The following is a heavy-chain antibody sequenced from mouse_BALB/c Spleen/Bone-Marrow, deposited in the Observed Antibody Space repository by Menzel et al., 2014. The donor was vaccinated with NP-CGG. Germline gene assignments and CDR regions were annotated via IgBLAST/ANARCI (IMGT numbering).Heavy chain of an antibody. Sequence: QVTLKVSGPGILKPSQTLSLTRSFSGFSLSTSGMGVGWIRQPSGKGLEWLAHIWWDDDKYYNPSLMSQLTISKDTSRNQVFLKITCVDTTDTAAYYCARSYDYDAWFAYWGQGTLVTVPA. J-gene: IGHJ3*01. V-gene: IGHV8-8*01. CDR1: GFSLSTSGMG. D-gene: IGHD2-4*01. CDR2: IWWDDDK. CDR3: ARSYDYDAWFAY.